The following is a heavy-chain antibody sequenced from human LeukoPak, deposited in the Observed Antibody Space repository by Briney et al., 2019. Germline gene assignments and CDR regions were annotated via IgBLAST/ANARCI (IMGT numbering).Heavy chain of an antibody. D-gene: IGHD2-2*01. V-gene: IGHV3-23*01. Sequence: GGSLRLSCAASGFTFSSYAMNWVRQAPRKGLEWVSAISGSGGSTYYADSVKGRFTVSRDNSKNTLYLQMNSLRAEDTAVYYCAKRPADCSSTSCPLINYYYYGMDVWGQGTTVTVSS. CDR2: ISGSGGST. CDR3: AKRPADCSSTSCPLINYYYYGMDV. J-gene: IGHJ6*02. CDR1: GFTFSSYA.